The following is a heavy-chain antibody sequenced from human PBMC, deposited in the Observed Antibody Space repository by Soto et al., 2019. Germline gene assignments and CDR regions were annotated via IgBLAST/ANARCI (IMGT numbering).Heavy chain of an antibody. J-gene: IGHJ5*02. V-gene: IGHV1-18*01. CDR2: ISAYNGNT. D-gene: IGHD1-26*01. CDR3: ARASGSSSWFDT. CDR1: GYTFTSYG. Sequence: QVQLVQSGAEVKKPGASVKVSCKASGYTFTSYGISGLRQAPGQGLEWMGWISAYNGNTNYPQKLQGRVTMTTDTSTSTSYMELRSLRSDYPAVYYCARASGSSSWFDTWGQCTLVTVSS.